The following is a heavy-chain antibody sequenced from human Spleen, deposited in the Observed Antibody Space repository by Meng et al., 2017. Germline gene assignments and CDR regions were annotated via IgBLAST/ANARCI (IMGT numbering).Heavy chain of an antibody. CDR2: INHSGST. Sequence: QVQLQQWGAGLLKPSETLSLTCAVYGGSFSGYYWSWIRQPPGKGLEWIGEINHSGSTNYNPSLKSRVTISVDTSKNQFSLKLSSVTAADTAVYYCAREVPRITMLNWFDPWGQGTLVTVSS. CDR3: AREVPRITMLNWFDP. CDR1: GGSFSGYY. J-gene: IGHJ5*02. V-gene: IGHV4-34*01. D-gene: IGHD3-10*01.